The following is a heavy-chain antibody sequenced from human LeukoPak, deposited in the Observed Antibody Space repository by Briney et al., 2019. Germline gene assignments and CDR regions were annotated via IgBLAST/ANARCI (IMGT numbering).Heavy chain of an antibody. CDR3: AKGTLFGVVTSFDF. Sequence: GGSLRLSCAASGFTLGNANAMTWVRQAPGKGLEWVSLISASGSATYYADSVRGRFAISRDISKNTLFLQMSSLRTEDTAVYYCAKGTLFGVVTSFDFWGQGTLVTVSS. CDR2: ISASGSAT. J-gene: IGHJ4*02. CDR1: GFTLGNANA. D-gene: IGHD3-3*01. V-gene: IGHV3-23*01.